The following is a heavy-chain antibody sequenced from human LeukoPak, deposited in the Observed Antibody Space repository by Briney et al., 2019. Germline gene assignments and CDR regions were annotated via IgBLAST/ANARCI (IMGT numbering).Heavy chain of an antibody. CDR3: ARVYSSSSGRDAFDI. J-gene: IGHJ3*02. CDR1: GGSFSASY. CDR2: IYHGGST. Sequence: KPSETLSLTCVVSGGSFSASYWSWIRQSPGKGLEWIGEIYHGGSTNYNPSLESRVTISGDTSKNQFSLKLTSVTPADTAVYYCARVYSSSSGRDAFDIWGQGTMVTVSS. D-gene: IGHD6-6*01. V-gene: IGHV4-34*01.